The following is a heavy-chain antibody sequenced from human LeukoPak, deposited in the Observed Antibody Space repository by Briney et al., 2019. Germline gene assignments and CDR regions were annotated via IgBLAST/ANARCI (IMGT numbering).Heavy chain of an antibody. J-gene: IGHJ4*02. CDR2: MNQDGSQK. Sequence: GGSLRLSCTTSGFSFNTYSMSWVRQSPGKGLEWVANMNQDGSQKFYVDSVKGRFTISRDNAKNSVYLQMNNLRAEDTALYYCARDNDRKDDSWGQGTLVTVSS. CDR3: ARDNDRKDDS. V-gene: IGHV3-7*01. CDR1: GFSFNTYS. D-gene: IGHD2-8*01.